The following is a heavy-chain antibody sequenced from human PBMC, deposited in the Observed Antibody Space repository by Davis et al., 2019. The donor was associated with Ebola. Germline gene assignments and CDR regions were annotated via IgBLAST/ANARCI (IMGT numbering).Heavy chain of an antibody. CDR1: GGSFSGYY. CDR3: ARGEADDSSGSYHTSPDY. CDR2: INHSGST. V-gene: IGHV4-34*01. Sequence: PSETLSLTCAVYGGSFSGYYWSWIRQPPGKGLEWIGKINHSGSTNFNPSLKSRVTISVDTSKNQFSLKLSSVTAADTAVYYCARGEADDSSGSYHTSPDYWGQGTLVTVSS. J-gene: IGHJ4*02. D-gene: IGHD3-22*01.